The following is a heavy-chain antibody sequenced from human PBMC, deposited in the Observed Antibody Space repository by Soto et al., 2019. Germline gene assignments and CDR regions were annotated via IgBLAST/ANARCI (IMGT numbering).Heavy chain of an antibody. V-gene: IGHV3-15*04. Sequence: EVQLVESGGGLVEPGGSLRLSCAASGFTFSASWMGWVRQAPGKGLEYVGRIGTKPGGGPTDYTAPVKGRFTVSRDDSRSALYLQLQNLKTEETAVYFCITSGGGYWGQGALVTVSS. CDR2: IGTKPGGGPT. D-gene: IGHD1-26*01. CDR1: GFTFSASW. CDR3: ITSGGGY. J-gene: IGHJ4*02.